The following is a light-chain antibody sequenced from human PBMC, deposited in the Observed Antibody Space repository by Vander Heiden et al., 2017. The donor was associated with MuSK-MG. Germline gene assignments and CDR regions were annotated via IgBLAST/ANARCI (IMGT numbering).Light chain of an antibody. V-gene: IGKV1-39*01. J-gene: IGKJ2*01. Sequence: DIQMTQSPSSLSASVGDRVTITCRASQSISVYLNWYQQKPGKAPKLLIYAAFSLQSGVPSRFSGSGSGTDFTLTISRLQPEDFATYSCQQSDSTPYTFGQGTKLEIK. CDR3: QQSDSTPYT. CDR1: QSISVY. CDR2: AAF.